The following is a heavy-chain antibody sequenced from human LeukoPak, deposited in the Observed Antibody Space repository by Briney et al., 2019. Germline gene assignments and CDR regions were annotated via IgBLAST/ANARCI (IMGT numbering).Heavy chain of an antibody. CDR1: GFTFSDYY. V-gene: IGHV3-11*01. J-gene: IGHJ3*02. CDR2: ISSSGTTK. Sequence: KPGGSLRLSCAASGFTFSDYYMSWIRQAPGKGLEWISYISSSGTTKYYADSVKGRFTMSRDNAQNSLYLQMNSLRAEDTALYYCGRYCSSARCNDAFDIWGQGTVVTVSS. D-gene: IGHD2-2*01. CDR3: GRYCSSARCNDAFDI.